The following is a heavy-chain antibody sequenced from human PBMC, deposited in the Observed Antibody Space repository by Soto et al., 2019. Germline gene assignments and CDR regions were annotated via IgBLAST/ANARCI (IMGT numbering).Heavy chain of an antibody. CDR3: ARGDYSGYDSLDY. V-gene: IGHV3-11*01. D-gene: IGHD5-12*01. CDR1: GFTFSDYS. J-gene: IGHJ4*02. Sequence: QVQLVESGGGLVKPGGSLRLSCAASGFTFSDYSMSWIRQAPGKGLEGVSYISSTGNTIYYADSVKGRFTISRDNAKNSLYLQMNSLGADDTAVYYCARGDYSGYDSLDYWGQGTLVTVSS. CDR2: ISSTGNTI.